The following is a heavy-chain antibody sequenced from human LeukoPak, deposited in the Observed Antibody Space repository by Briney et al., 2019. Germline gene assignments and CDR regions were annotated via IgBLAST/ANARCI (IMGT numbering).Heavy chain of an antibody. CDR2: INAGNGNT. Sequence: ASVKVSCKASGYTFTSYAMHWVRQAPGQRLEWMGWINAGNGNTKYSQKFQGRVTITRDTSANTAYMELSSLRPEDTAVYYCARVAIVATIFHAFDIWGQGTMVTVSS. CDR1: GYTFTSYA. V-gene: IGHV1-3*01. CDR3: ARVAIVATIFHAFDI. D-gene: IGHD5-12*01. J-gene: IGHJ3*02.